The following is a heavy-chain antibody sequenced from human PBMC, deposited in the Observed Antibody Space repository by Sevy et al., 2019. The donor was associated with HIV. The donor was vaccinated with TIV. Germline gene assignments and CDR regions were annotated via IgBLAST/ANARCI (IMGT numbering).Heavy chain of an antibody. CDR3: ARAVVAAAVDNWFDP. D-gene: IGHD6-13*01. CDR1: GYSISSGYY. CDR2: IYHSGST. V-gene: IGHV4-38-2*01. Sequence: SETLSLTCAVSGYSISSGYYWGWIRQPPGKGLEWIGSIYHSGSTYYNPSLKSRVTISVDTSTNQFSLKLSSVTAADTAVYFCARAVVAAAVDNWFDPWGQGTLVTVSS. J-gene: IGHJ5*02.